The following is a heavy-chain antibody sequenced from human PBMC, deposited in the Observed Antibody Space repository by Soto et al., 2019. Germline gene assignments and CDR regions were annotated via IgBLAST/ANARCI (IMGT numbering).Heavy chain of an antibody. CDR3: ARAEDIVSRLDP. V-gene: IGHV1-69*02. CDR2: IIPILGIA. J-gene: IGHJ5*02. Sequence: GASVKVSCKASGGTFSSYTISWVRQAPGQGLEWMGRIIPILGIANYAQKFQGRVTITRDTSASTAYMELSSLRSEDTAVYYCARAEDIVSRLDPWGQGTLVTVSS. CDR1: GGTFSSYT. D-gene: IGHD2-15*01.